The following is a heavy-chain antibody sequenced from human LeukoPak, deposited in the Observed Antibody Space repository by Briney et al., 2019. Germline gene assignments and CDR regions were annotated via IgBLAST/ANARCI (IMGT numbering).Heavy chain of an antibody. D-gene: IGHD1-7*01. CDR1: GYTFTGYY. CDR2: INPNSGGT. V-gene: IGHV1-2*02. J-gene: IGHJ4*02. Sequence: ASVKVSCKASGYTFTGYYMHRVRQAPGQGLEWMGWINPNSGGTNYAQKFQGRVTMTRDTSISTAYMELSRLRSDDTAVYYCARSPITGTTFRYWGQGTLVTVSS. CDR3: ARSPITGTTFRY.